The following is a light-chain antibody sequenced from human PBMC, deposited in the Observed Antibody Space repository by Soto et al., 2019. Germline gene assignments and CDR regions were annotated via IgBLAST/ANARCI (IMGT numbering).Light chain of an antibody. Sequence: EILFTQSPGTLSLSPGERATLSCRASQSVSSSYLAWYQQKPGQATRLLIYGASTRANGIPARFSGSASGTEFTLTIRSLQSEDFAFYYCQQYNNWPPWTFGQGTKVDIK. CDR2: GAS. CDR3: QQYNNWPPWT. V-gene: IGKV3-15*01. J-gene: IGKJ1*01. CDR1: QSVSSSY.